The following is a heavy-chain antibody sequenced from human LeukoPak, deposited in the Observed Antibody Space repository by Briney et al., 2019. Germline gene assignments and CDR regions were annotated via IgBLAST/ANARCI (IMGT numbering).Heavy chain of an antibody. CDR3: ARVDV. J-gene: IGHJ6*02. V-gene: IGHV3-66*01. Sequence: PGGSLRLSCEASGFTFSTYWMHWVRQAPGKGLEWVSVIYSGGSTYYADSVKGRFTISRDNSKNTLYLQMNSLRAEDTAVYYCARVDVWGQGTTVTVSS. CDR2: IYSGGST. CDR1: GFTFSTYW.